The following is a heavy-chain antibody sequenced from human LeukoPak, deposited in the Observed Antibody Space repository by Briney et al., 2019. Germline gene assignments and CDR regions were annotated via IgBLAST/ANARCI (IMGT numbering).Heavy chain of an antibody. CDR3: AREPTYTNTWYTTCDY. V-gene: IGHV3-48*01. CDR1: GFTFSHYN. Sequence: PGGSLRLSCAASGFTFSHYNMNWVRQAPGKGLEWVSYITGSSTTMYCADSVKGRFTISRDNAKNSLYLQMNSLRAEDTAVYYCAREPTYTNTWYTTCDYWGQGTLVTVSS. D-gene: IGHD6-13*01. CDR2: ITGSSTTM. J-gene: IGHJ4*02.